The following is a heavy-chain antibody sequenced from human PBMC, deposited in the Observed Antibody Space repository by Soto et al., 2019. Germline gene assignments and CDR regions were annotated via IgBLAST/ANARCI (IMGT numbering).Heavy chain of an antibody. CDR3: ALYLPVAGGVGY. D-gene: IGHD6-19*01. CDR1: GVSVSSDYHH. Sequence: QVQLQESGPGLVKPSETLSLPCDVSGVSVSSDYHHWSWIRQDPGKGLEWIGQMPSIGGTNYNPSLKSRFTISHDRSPNQFSLKLMSVTAADTAVYECALYLPVAGGVGYWGQGTLITSSS. CDR2: MPSIGGT. V-gene: IGHV4-61*01. J-gene: IGHJ4*02.